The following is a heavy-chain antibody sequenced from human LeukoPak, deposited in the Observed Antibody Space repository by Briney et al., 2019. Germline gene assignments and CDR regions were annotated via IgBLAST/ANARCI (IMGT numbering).Heavy chain of an antibody. Sequence: GRSLRLSCAASGFTFSSYGMHWDRQAPGKGLEWVAVISYDGSNKYYADSVKGRFTISRDNSKNSLYLQMNSLRAEDTAVYYCAKDRYYYDSSGSIYFDYWGQGTLVTVSS. V-gene: IGHV3-30*18. J-gene: IGHJ4*02. CDR3: AKDRYYYDSSGSIYFDY. CDR1: GFTFSSYG. CDR2: ISYDGSNK. D-gene: IGHD3-22*01.